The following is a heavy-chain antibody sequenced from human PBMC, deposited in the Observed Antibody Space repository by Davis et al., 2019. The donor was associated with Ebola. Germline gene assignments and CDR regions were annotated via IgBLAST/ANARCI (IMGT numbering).Heavy chain of an antibody. J-gene: IGHJ4*02. CDR1: GFTFSSYA. CDR3: AKDSDFWSGYPDY. D-gene: IGHD3-3*01. CDR2: ISGSGGTT. Sequence: GGSLRLSCAASGFTFSSYAMSWVRQAPGKGLEWVSAISGSGGTTYYADSVKGRFTISRDNSKNTLYLQMNSLRAEDTAVYYWAKDSDFWSGYPDYWGQGTLVTVSS. V-gene: IGHV3-23*01.